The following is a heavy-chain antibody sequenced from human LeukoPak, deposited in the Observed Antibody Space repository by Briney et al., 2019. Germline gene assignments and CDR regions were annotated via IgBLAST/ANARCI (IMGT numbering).Heavy chain of an antibody. J-gene: IGHJ4*02. CDR1: GDSISNYY. V-gene: IGHV4-59*01. Sequence: SETLSLTCTVSGDSISNYYWNWIRQTPGKGLEWIGYIYYSGTTNYNPSLRSRVTISLDTSKNQFSLNLRSVTAADTAVYFCARDRSYGDFLYWGQGTLVTVSS. D-gene: IGHD4-17*01. CDR3: ARDRSYGDFLY. CDR2: IYYSGTT.